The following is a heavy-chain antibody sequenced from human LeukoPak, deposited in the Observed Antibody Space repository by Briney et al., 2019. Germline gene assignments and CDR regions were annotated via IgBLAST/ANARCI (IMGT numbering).Heavy chain of an antibody. CDR2: ISHSGST. J-gene: IGHJ6*02. D-gene: IGHD6-19*01. V-gene: IGHV4-34*01. Sequence: GLEWIXXISHSGSTDYNPSLKSRVTISVDTSKNQFSLKLSSVTAADTAVYYCARGTHSGWYGYYYYGMDVWGQGTTVTVSS. CDR3: ARGTHSGWYGYYYYGMDV.